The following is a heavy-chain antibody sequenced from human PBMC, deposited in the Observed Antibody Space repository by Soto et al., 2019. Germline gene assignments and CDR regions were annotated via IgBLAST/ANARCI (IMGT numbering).Heavy chain of an antibody. Sequence: GGSLRLSCAASGFSVSSNYVTWVRQAPGKGLEWVSVIYSGGTTYYADSVKGRFTISRDNSKNTVFLQMNSLRVEDTAVYYCARGPPGIAVAGTDWFDPWGQGTLVTVSS. CDR1: GFSVSSNY. D-gene: IGHD6-19*01. V-gene: IGHV3-53*01. CDR2: IYSGGTT. J-gene: IGHJ5*02. CDR3: ARGPPGIAVAGTDWFDP.